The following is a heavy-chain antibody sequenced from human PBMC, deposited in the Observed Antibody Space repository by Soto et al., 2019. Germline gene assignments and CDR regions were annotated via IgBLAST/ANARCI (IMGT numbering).Heavy chain of an antibody. CDR2: IFFNGET. CDR3: AREGRLQSLDY. D-gene: IGHD4-4*01. V-gene: IGHV4-30-4*01. CDR1: GCSIRNPDYY. J-gene: IGHJ4*02. Sequence: PSETLSLPCPVSGCSIRNPDYYWSWIRQPPGKGLEWIGSIFFNGETSFSPSLESRLSMSVDTSKNQFSLSLRSVTASDTAVYFCAREGRLQSLDYWGQGTLVTAPQ.